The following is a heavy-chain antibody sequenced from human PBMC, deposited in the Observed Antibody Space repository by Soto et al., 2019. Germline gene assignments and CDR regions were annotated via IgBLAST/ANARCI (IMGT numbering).Heavy chain of an antibody. D-gene: IGHD4-4*01. Sequence: NPSGNLALTCAVSGGYISGGYYSWSWIRQPPGKGLEWIGFIYNSGSTYYNSSLKSRVTISVDRSKNHFFLNLTSVTAADTAVYYCATSRNYFQILGQGITVSVP. CDR3: ATSRNYFQI. CDR1: GGYISGGYYS. CDR2: IYNSGST. V-gene: IGHV4-30-2*01. J-gene: IGHJ3*02.